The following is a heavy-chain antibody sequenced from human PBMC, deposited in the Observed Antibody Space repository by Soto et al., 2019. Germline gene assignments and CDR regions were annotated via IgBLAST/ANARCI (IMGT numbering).Heavy chain of an antibody. CDR2: ISSSSSTI. Sequence: GGSLRLSCAASGFTFSSYSMNWVRQAPGKGLEWVSYISSSSSTIYYADSVKGRFTISRDNAKNSLYLQMNSLRDEDTAVYYCARDDVLRYFDWNTHYYYGMDVWGQGTTFTVSS. V-gene: IGHV3-48*02. J-gene: IGHJ6*02. D-gene: IGHD3-9*01. CDR3: ARDDVLRYFDWNTHYYYGMDV. CDR1: GFTFSSYS.